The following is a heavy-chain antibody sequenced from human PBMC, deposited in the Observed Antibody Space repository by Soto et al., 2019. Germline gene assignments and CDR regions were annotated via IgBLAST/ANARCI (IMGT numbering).Heavy chain of an antibody. CDR1: GFIADDYA. V-gene: IGHV3-9*02. CDR3: AKDMKWGGMTTIHYFDS. D-gene: IGHD4-17*01. Sequence: EMQLVESGGGLVQPGRSLRLSCVGSGFIADDYAMHWVRQPPGKGLEWVSGISSNSETTNYADSVKGRFTISRDNAKNSLFLQMNSLRPEDTALYYCAKDMKWGGMTTIHYFDSWGQGTLVTVS. J-gene: IGHJ4*02. CDR2: ISSNSETT.